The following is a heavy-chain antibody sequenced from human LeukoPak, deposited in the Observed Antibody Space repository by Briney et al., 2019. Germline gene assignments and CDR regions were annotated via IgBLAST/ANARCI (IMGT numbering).Heavy chain of an antibody. CDR2: SKTTKPNSCTT. CDR3: CADTVRPLAQIDK. Sequence: AGGSLRLSCAASGFTITDHHMDWVRQAPGKGLEWVGRSKTTKPNSCTTQYAASVKGRFTISRDDSKNSLYLQLNSLKTEDTAVYFCCADTVRPLAQIDKWGQGTLVTVSS. CDR1: GFTITDHH. J-gene: IGHJ4*02. V-gene: IGHV3-72*01. D-gene: IGHD4-11*01.